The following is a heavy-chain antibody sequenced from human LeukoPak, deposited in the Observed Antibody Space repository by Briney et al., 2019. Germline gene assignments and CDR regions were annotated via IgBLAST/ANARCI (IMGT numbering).Heavy chain of an antibody. CDR3: TSRSGRNYYGMDV. J-gene: IGHJ6*02. CDR1: GGSISSYY. V-gene: IGHV4-59*01. Sequence: SETLSLTCTVSGGSISSYYWNWIRQPPGKALEWLGYAYYSGSTNYNPSLKTRLTISVDTSKAQFSLTLSSVTAADTAIYYCTSRSGRNYYGMDVWGQGTTVIVSS. D-gene: IGHD3-10*01. CDR2: AYYSGST.